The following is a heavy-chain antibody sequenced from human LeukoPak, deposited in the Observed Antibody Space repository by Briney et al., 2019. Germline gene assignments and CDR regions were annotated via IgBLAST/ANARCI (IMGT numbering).Heavy chain of an antibody. V-gene: IGHV1-18*01. CDR1: GYTFTSYG. CDR2: ISAYNGNT. D-gene: IGHD3-10*01. J-gene: IGHJ6*02. CDR3: ARDLGGSGPLNPYYYYGMDV. Sequence: ASVKVSCKASGYTFTSYGISWVRQAPGQGLEWMGWISAYNGNTNYAQKLQGRVTMTTDTSTSTAYMELRSLRSDDTAVYYCARDLGGSGPLNPYYYYGMDVWGQGTTVTVSS.